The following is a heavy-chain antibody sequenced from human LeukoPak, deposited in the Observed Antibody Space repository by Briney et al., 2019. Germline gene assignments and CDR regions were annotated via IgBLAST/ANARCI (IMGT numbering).Heavy chain of an antibody. CDR2: IYYSGST. CDR3: ARGRPYSGGYHLDY. CDR1: GDSTSSGRYY. Sequence: SETLSLTCTVSGDSTSSGRYYGGWVRQPPGKGLEWIGNIYYSGSTYYNPSLKSRVTMSVDTSKNQFFLKLNSVTAADTAVYYCARGRPYSGGYHLDYWGQGTLVTVSA. V-gene: IGHV4-39*01. J-gene: IGHJ4*02. D-gene: IGHD1-26*01.